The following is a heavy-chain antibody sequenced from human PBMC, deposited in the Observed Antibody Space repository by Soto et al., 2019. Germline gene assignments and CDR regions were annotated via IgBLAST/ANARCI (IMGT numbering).Heavy chain of an antibody. CDR3: AGSGSLIAARPLDAKRFDY. CDR1: GGSFSGYY. J-gene: IGHJ4*02. Sequence: SETLSLTCAVYGGSFSGYYWSWIRQPPGKWLEWIGEINHSGSTNYNPSLKSRVTISVDTSKNQFSLKLSSVTAADTAVYYCAGSGSLIAARPLDAKRFDYWGQGTLVTVSS. D-gene: IGHD6-6*01. CDR2: INHSGST. V-gene: IGHV4-34*01.